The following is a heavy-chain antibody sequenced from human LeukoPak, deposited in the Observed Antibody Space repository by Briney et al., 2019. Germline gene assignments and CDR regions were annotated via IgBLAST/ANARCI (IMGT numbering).Heavy chain of an antibody. CDR2: INPNSGGT. Sequence: ASVKVSCKASGYTFSAYYMYWVRQAPGQGLEWMGWINPNSGGTNYAQKFQDRVNMTRDTSISTAYMELSSLRSEDTAVYYCATGLYSSGWYGLAFDIWGQGTMVTVSS. CDR1: GYTFSAYY. CDR3: ATGLYSSGWYGLAFDI. J-gene: IGHJ3*02. D-gene: IGHD6-19*01. V-gene: IGHV1-2*02.